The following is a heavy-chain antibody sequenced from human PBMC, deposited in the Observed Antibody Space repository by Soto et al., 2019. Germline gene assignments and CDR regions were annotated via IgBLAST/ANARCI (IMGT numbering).Heavy chain of an antibody. CDR2: ISSSSSYI. Sequence: GSLRLSCAASGFTFSSYSMNWVRQAPGKGLEWVSSISSSSSYIYYADSVKGRFTVSRDNAKNSLYLQMNSLRAEDTAVYYCARLGGYCSGGSCPYGMDVWGQGTTVTVSS. CDR3: ARLGGYCSGGSCPYGMDV. D-gene: IGHD2-15*01. V-gene: IGHV3-21*01. J-gene: IGHJ6*02. CDR1: GFTFSSYS.